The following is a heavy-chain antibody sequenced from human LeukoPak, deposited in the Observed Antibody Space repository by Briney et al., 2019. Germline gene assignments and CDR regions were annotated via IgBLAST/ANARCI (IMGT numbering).Heavy chain of an antibody. V-gene: IGHV3-23*01. D-gene: IGHD6-19*01. J-gene: IGHJ4*02. CDR3: AKGKYSSGGVPDY. CDR2: ISGGGESA. CDR1: EFTFSSHA. Sequence: GGSLRLSCVASEFTFSSHAMNWVRQAPGKGLEWVSSISGGGESAYYADSVKGRFTVSRDNSKNTLYLQINSLRGEDTAVYYCAKGKYSSGGVPDYWGQGTLVTVSS.